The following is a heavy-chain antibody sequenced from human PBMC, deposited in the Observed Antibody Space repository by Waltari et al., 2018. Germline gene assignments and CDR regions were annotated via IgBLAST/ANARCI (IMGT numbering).Heavy chain of an antibody. CDR1: GYSISSGYY. Sequence: QVQLQESGPGLVKPSETLSLTCTVSGYSISSGYYWGWIRQPPGKGLEWIGSIYHSGSTYYNPSLNSRVTISVDTSKNQFSLKLSSVTAADTAVYYCARGAYYDFWSGYPDAFDIWGQGTMVTVSS. V-gene: IGHV4-38-2*02. CDR2: IYHSGST. J-gene: IGHJ3*02. CDR3: ARGAYYDFWSGYPDAFDI. D-gene: IGHD3-3*01.